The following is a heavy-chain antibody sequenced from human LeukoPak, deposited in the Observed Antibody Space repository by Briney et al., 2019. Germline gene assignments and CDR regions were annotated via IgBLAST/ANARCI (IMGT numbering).Heavy chain of an antibody. J-gene: IGHJ3*02. CDR1: GFTFSSYA. Sequence: GRSLRLSCAASGFTFSSYAMHWVRQAPGKGLEWVAVISYDGSNKYYADSVKGRFTISRDNSKNTLYLQMNSLRAEDTAVYYCARGGLGAFDIWDQGTMVTVSS. V-gene: IGHV3-30-3*01. CDR2: ISYDGSNK. CDR3: ARGGLGAFDI.